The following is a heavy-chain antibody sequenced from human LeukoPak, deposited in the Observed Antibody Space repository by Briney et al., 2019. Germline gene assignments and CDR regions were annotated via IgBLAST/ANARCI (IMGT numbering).Heavy chain of an antibody. CDR1: GFTFSSYW. J-gene: IGHJ4*02. CDR2: IKQDGSEK. V-gene: IGHV3-7*01. CDR3: ARERELRFLEWLLSNPLDY. Sequence: GGSLRLSCAASGFTFSSYWMSWVRQAPGKGLEWVANIKQDGSEKYYVDSVKGRFTISRDNAKNSLYLQMNSLRAEDTAVYYCARERELRFLEWLLSNPLDYWGQGTLVTVSS. D-gene: IGHD3-3*01.